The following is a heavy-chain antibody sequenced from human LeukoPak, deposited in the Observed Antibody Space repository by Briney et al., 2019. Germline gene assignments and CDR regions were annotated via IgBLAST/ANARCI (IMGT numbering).Heavy chain of an antibody. V-gene: IGHV3-23*01. Sequence: PEGSLRLSCAASGFTFSSYEMNWVRQAPGKGLEWVSAISGSYTSYYADSVKGRFTISRDNSKNTLYLQMDSLRAEDTALYYCAKSKEDCCGSFDPWGQGTLVTVSS. CDR3: AKSKEDCCGSFDP. CDR1: GFTFSSYE. D-gene: IGHD2-15*01. CDR2: ISGSYTS. J-gene: IGHJ5*02.